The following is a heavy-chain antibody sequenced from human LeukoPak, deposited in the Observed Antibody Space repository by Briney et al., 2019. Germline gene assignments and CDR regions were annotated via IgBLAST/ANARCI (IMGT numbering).Heavy chain of an antibody. CDR2: VYPDDSDT. CDR3: AIGGDSTTSCYRCFNF. Sequence: KSGESLKISCKGSGYMFSNYWIGWVRQLPGKGLEWMGIVYPDDSDTRYSPSFQGQVTISADKSISTAYLQWSSLKASDTAMYYCAIGGDSTTSCYRCFNFWGQGTLVTVSS. J-gene: IGHJ4*02. D-gene: IGHD2-2*02. CDR1: GYMFSNYW. V-gene: IGHV5-51*01.